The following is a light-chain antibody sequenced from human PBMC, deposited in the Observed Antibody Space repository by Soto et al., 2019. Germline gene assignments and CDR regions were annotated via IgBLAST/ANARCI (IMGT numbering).Light chain of an antibody. CDR3: QQYDGSLT. V-gene: IGKV3-20*01. Sequence: EIVLTQSPGTLSLSPGERATLSCRASQSVSSSYLAWYQQKPGQAPRLLIYGASSRATGIPDRFSGSGSGTDFTLTISRLEPEDFAVYYCQQYDGSLTFGQRTRLEIK. J-gene: IGKJ5*01. CDR2: GAS. CDR1: QSVSSSY.